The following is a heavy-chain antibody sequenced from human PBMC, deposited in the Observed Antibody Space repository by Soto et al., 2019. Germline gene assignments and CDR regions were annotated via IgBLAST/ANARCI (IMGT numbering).Heavy chain of an antibody. V-gene: IGHV1-18*01. CDR3: VREEWFGQTPFDS. Sequence: QVQLVQSGAEVKKSGASVKVSCKASGFTLNEFGVSWVRQAPGQGLEWMGWISGYDGNTNFAQKYEGRVTMTIDSSTSTAYMELRNLRSDDTAMYYCVREEWFGQTPFDSWGQGTLVTVSS. J-gene: IGHJ4*02. CDR1: GFTLNEFG. D-gene: IGHD3-10*01. CDR2: ISGYDGNT.